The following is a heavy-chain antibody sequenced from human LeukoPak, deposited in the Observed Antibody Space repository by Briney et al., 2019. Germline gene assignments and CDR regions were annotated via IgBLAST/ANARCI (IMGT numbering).Heavy chain of an antibody. D-gene: IGHD4/OR15-4a*01. CDR1: EYTFTPYF. CDR3: ARCDYGVDRRRDTHGMDV. V-gene: IGHV1-2*04. J-gene: IGHJ6*04. CDR2: IHPDSGGT. Sequence: ASVRVCCKPAEYTFTPYFINLLRQAPGQRLEWLGWIHPDSGGTHYTQTFPAWVTMARDTSISTAYLELTRVRSDETAVYNCARCDYGVDRRRDTHGMDVWGKGTTVTVSS.